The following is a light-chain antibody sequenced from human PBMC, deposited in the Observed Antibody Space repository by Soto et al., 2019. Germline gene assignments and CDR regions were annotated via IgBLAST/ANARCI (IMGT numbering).Light chain of an antibody. CDR3: QQYGSSPRT. CDR2: GAS. CDR1: QSIRSNY. Sequence: EIVLTQSPGTLSLSPGERATLSCRASQSIRSNYVAWYQQKPGQGPRLLIYGASSRATGIPDRFSGSGSGTDFTLIISRLEPEDCAMYYCQQYGSSPRTFGQGTRLEIK. V-gene: IGKV3-20*01. J-gene: IGKJ5*01.